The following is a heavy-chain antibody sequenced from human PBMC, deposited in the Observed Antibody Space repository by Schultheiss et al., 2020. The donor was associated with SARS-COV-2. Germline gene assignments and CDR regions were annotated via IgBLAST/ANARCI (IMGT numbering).Heavy chain of an antibody. Sequence: SETLSLTCSVSGSSITGFFWTWIRQPPGKGLDPIGNIYFTGITKYSPSLKSRITISVDTSKKQFSLRLGSVTAAGTAVYYCARAARVEQLFSVRGGHLDYWGRGTQVTVSS. CDR1: GSSITGFF. V-gene: IGHV4-59*01. J-gene: IGHJ4*02. D-gene: IGHD3-10*01. CDR2: IYFTGIT. CDR3: ARAARVEQLFSVRGGHLDY.